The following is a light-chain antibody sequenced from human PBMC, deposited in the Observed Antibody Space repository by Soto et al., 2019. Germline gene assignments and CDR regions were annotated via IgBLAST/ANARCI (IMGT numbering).Light chain of an antibody. CDR3: QQSYSTPIT. J-gene: IGKJ5*01. CDR1: QSISSY. CDR2: AAS. V-gene: IGKV1-39*01. Sequence: DIQMTQSPSSLSASVGDRVTITCRASQSISSYLNWYQQKPGKAPKLLIYAASSLQSGVPPRFSGSGSGTDFTLTISSLQPEDFATYSCQQSYSTPITFGQGTRLEIK.